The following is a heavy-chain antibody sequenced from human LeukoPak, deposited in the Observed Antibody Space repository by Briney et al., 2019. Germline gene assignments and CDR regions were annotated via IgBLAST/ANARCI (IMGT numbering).Heavy chain of an antibody. D-gene: IGHD1-26*01. CDR2: IYYSGST. J-gene: IGHJ3*02. CDR1: GGSISSGDSY. V-gene: IGHV4-30-4*08. CDR3: ARGPPGSAFNI. Sequence: SETLSLTCTVSGGSISSGDSYWSWIRQPPGKGLEWIGHIYYSGSTYYNPSLKSRLTISVDTSKNQFSLKLSSVTAADTAVYYCARGPPGSAFNIWGQGTMVTVSS.